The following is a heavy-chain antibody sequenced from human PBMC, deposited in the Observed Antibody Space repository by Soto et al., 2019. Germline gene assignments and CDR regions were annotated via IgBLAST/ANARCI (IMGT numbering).Heavy chain of an antibody. J-gene: IGHJ5*02. CDR1: GYTFTSYG. CDR3: ARDLEGYCSSTSCYGGSWFDP. Sequence: QVQLVQSGAEVKKPGASVKVSCKASGYTFTSYGISWVRQAPGQGLEWMGWISAYNGNTNYAQKLQGRVTMTTDTSTSTAYMELRSLRSDDTAVYYCARDLEGYCSSTSCYGGSWFDPWGQGTLVTVSS. V-gene: IGHV1-18*01. D-gene: IGHD2-2*01. CDR2: ISAYNGNT.